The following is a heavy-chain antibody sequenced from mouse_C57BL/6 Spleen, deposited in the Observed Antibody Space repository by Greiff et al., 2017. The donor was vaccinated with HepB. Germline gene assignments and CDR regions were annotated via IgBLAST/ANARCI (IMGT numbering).Heavy chain of an antibody. CDR2: ISDGGSYT. CDR3: ARDERKYERAWFAY. V-gene: IGHV5-4*01. Sequence: EVMLVESGGGLVKPGGSLKLSCAASGFTFSSYAMSWVRQTPAKRLEWVATISDGGSYTYYQDNVKGRFTISRDNAKNNLYLQMSHLKSEDTAMYYCARDERKYERAWFAYWGQGTLVTVSA. D-gene: IGHD2-14*01. J-gene: IGHJ3*01. CDR1: GFTFSSYA.